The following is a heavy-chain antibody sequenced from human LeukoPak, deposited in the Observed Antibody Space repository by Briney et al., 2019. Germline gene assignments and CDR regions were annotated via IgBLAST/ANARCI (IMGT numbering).Heavy chain of an antibody. J-gene: IGHJ5*02. CDR2: INTNTGNP. CDR3: AREGGYYDFWSGYCLSGGAGIGGCWFDP. CDR1: GYTFTSYS. D-gene: IGHD3-3*01. Sequence: ASVKVSCKASGYTFTSYSMNWVRQAPGQGLEWMGWINTNTGNPTYAQGFTGRFVFSLDTSVSTAYLQISSLRAEDTAVYYCAREGGYYDFWSGYCLSGGAGIGGCWFDPWGQGTLVTVSS. V-gene: IGHV7-4-1*02.